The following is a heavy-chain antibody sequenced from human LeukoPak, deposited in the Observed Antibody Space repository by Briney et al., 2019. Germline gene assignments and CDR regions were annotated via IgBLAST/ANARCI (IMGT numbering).Heavy chain of an antibody. Sequence: SETLSLTCAASGGSISSGGYSWSWIRQPPGKGLEWIGEINHSGSTNYNPSLKSRVTISVDTSKNQFSLKLSSVTAADTAVYYCARGSPKTYYYGSGSYNYWGQGTLVTVSS. CDR1: GGSISSGGYS. CDR3: ARGSPKTYYYGSGSYNY. D-gene: IGHD3-10*01. CDR2: INHSGST. V-gene: IGHV4-34*01. J-gene: IGHJ4*02.